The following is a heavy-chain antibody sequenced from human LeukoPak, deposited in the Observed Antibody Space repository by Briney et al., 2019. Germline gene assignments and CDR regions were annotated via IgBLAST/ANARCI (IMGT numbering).Heavy chain of an antibody. V-gene: IGHV3-74*01. J-gene: IGHJ4*02. CDR2: ITNDGSST. CDR1: GFTFSSHW. D-gene: IGHD1-14*01. Sequence: GGSLRLSCAASGFTFSSHWMHWVRQAPGKGLVWVSRITNDGSSTTYADSVKGRFTISRDNAKNMLYLQVNSLRAEDTAVYYCATPPGGNPAYWGQGTLVTVSS. CDR3: ATPPGGNPAY.